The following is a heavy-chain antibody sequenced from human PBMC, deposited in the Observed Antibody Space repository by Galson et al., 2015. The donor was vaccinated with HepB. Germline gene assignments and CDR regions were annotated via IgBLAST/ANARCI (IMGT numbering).Heavy chain of an antibody. J-gene: IGHJ6*02. CDR2: IYYSGST. V-gene: IGHV4-59*08. CDR3: ARQAPLRGVKHYYYYYGMDV. D-gene: IGHD3-10*01. CDR1: GGSISSYY. Sequence: TLSLTCTVSGGSISSYYWSWIRQPPGKGLEWIGYIYYSGSTNYNPSLKSRVTISVDTSKNQFSLKLSSVTAADTAVYYCARQAPLRGVKHYYYYYGMDVWGQGTTVTVSS.